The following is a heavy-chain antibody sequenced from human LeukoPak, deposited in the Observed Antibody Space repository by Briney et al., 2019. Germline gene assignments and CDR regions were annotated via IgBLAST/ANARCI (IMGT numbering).Heavy chain of an antibody. CDR2: ISWNSGSI. Sequence: PGGSLRLSCAASGFTFDDYAMHWVRQAPGKGPEWVSGISWNSGSIGYADSVKGRFTISRDNAKNSLYLQMNSLRAEDTALYYCAKEIGPGVGELGTNYMDVWGKGTTVTISS. CDR3: AKEIGPGVGELGTNYMDV. D-gene: IGHD3-16*01. V-gene: IGHV3-9*01. CDR1: GFTFDDYA. J-gene: IGHJ6*03.